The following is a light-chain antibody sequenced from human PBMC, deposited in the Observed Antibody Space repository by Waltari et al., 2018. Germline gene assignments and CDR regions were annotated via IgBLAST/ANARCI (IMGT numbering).Light chain of an antibody. CDR3: QQYDGEVVT. Sequence: ATQSVTSSSLTWYQQKLGQAPRLLIYGTSSRATGIPDRFSGSGSGTDFTLTISRLEPEDFAVYYCQQYDGEVVTFGGGTKVEI. CDR1: QSVTSSS. J-gene: IGKJ4*01. CDR2: GTS. V-gene: IGKV3-20*01.